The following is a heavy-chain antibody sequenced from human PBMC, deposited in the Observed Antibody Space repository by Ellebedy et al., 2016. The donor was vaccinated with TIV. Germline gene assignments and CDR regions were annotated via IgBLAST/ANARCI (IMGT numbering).Heavy chain of an antibody. D-gene: IGHD2-21*02. V-gene: IGHV4-61*01. J-gene: IGHJ5*02. Sequence: MPSETLSLTCTVSDGSISSWSYYWSWIRQPPGRGLEWIGYIYYNGGTNYNPSLKSRVTMSLDTSTNQFSLRLSSVTAADTAVYYCARAVTGRWFDPWGQGTLVTVPS. CDR3: ARAVTGRWFDP. CDR2: IYYNGGT. CDR1: DGSISSWSYY.